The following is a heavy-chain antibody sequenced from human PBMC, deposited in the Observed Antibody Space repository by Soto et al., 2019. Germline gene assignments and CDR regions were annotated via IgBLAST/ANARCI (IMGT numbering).Heavy chain of an antibody. Sequence: SCAASRFTFSDYSLNWVRQAPGTGLEWVSSISPRSSYIHYADSVKGRFIISRDDAENALYLQMNSLRAEDTAVYYCGTLIKTYYDDSSGYSQDYWGQGTLVTVSS. CDR3: GTLIKTYYDDSSGYSQDY. CDR2: ISPRSSYI. D-gene: IGHD3-22*01. V-gene: IGHV3-21*01. CDR1: RFTFSDYS. J-gene: IGHJ4*02.